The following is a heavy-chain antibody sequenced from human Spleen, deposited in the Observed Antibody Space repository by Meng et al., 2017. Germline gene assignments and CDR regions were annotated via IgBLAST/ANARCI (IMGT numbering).Heavy chain of an antibody. D-gene: IGHD1-26*01. J-gene: IGHJ4*02. V-gene: IGHV1-8*02. Sequence: ASVKVSCKASGYTFITHEMNWVRQAAGQGLEWMGWMNPKSGYTDYAQKFQGRVTMTRKTSISTAYMELSSMRSEDTAVYYCARVLSGSYVNIFDFWGQGTLVTVSS. CDR2: MNPKSGYT. CDR3: ARVLSGSYVNIFDF. CDR1: GYTFITHE.